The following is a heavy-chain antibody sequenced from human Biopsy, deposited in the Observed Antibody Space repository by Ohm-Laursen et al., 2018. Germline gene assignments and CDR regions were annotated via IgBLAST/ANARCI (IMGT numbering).Heavy chain of an antibody. Sequence: SDTLSLTCTVSGDSTSSYYWSWIRQPPGKGLQWIGYVYYTGSTDYNPSLQSRVTISVDTSKNHFSLRLRSVTPADTAIYYCARDRGYYSDRTVPGYFDLWGRDTLVTVSS. CDR2: VYYTGST. V-gene: IGHV4-59*01. J-gene: IGHJ2*01. D-gene: IGHD3-22*01. CDR3: ARDRGYYSDRTVPGYFDL. CDR1: GDSTSSYY.